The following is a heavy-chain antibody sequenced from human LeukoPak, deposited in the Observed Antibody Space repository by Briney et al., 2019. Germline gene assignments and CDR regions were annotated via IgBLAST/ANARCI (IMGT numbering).Heavy chain of an antibody. CDR2: INGSGGSI. J-gene: IGHJ6*02. V-gene: IGHV3-23*01. Sequence: GGSLRLSCAASGFTFSNYAMNWVRQAPGKGLEWVSVINGSGGSINYADSVKGRFTISRDNSKNTLYLQMNSLRAEDTAVYYCARKYYGMDVWGQGTTVTVSS. CDR3: ARKYYGMDV. CDR1: GFTFSNYA.